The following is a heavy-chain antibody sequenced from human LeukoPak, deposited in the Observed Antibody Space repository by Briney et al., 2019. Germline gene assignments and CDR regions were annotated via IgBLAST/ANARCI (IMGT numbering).Heavy chain of an antibody. CDR2: TYYRSKWYN. V-gene: IGHV6-1*01. Sequence: SQTLSLTCVVSGDSVSSKSGAWNWIRQSPSRGLEWLGRTYYRSKWYNDYAESMEGRMTISQDTSKNQYSLHLDSVTPDDTAVYYCARDFGTTGWHTSDYWGQGTLVTVSS. D-gene: IGHD6-19*01. CDR3: ARDFGTTGWHTSDY. CDR1: GDSVSSKSGA. J-gene: IGHJ4*02.